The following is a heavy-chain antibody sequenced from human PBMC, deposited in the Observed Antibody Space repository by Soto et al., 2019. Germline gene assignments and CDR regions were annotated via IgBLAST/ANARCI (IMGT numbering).Heavy chain of an antibody. V-gene: IGHV1-69*12. CDR1: GDSFSSYS. CDR3: ARGVTSGSFPPFDY. D-gene: IGHD1-26*01. J-gene: IGHJ4*02. Sequence: QVQLVQSGAEVKEPGSSVRVSCKASGDSFSSYSFSWVRQAPGQGLEWMGGFSPMFGTANYAQNFLLRLTITADESTSTAYMELSSLTFEDTAVYYCARGVTSGSFPPFDYWGQGTLVTVSS. CDR2: FSPMFGTA.